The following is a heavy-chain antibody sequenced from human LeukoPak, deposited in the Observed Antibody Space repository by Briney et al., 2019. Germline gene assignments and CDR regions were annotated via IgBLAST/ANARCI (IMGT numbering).Heavy chain of an antibody. Sequence: GGSLRLSCAASGFTVSSNYMSWVRQAPGKGPEWVSVIYSGGSTYYADSVKGRFTISRDNSKNTLYLQMNSLRAEDTAVYYCARGHYSSSSYYFDYWGQGTLVTVSS. D-gene: IGHD6-6*01. CDR1: GFTVSSNY. CDR3: ARGHYSSSSYYFDY. CDR2: IYSGGST. J-gene: IGHJ4*02. V-gene: IGHV3-66*02.